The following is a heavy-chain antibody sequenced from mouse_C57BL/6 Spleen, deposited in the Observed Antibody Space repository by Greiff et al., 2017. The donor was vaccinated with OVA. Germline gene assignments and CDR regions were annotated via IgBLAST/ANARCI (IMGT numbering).Heavy chain of an antibody. V-gene: IGHV1-52*01. CDR2: IDPSDSET. CDR1: GYTFTSYW. D-gene: IGHD2-5*01. CDR3: ARWDYSNYFDY. J-gene: IGHJ2*01. Sequence: QVQLQQPGAELVRPGSSVKLSCKASGYTFTSYWMHWVKQRPIQGLEWIGNIDPSDSETHYNQKFKDKATLTVAKSSSTAYMQLSSLTSEDSAVYYCARWDYSNYFDYWGQGTTLTVSS.